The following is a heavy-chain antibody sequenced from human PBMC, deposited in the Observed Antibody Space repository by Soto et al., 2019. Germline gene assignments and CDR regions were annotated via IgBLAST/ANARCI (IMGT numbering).Heavy chain of an antibody. Sequence: GGSLRLSCAASGFTFSSYEMNWVRQAPGKGLEWVSYISSSGSTIYYADSVKGRFTISRDNAKNSLYLQMNSLRAEDTAVYYCARDSGVTIFGGSPTPLGMDVWGQGTTVTVSS. V-gene: IGHV3-48*03. CDR1: GFTFSSYE. CDR3: ARDSGVTIFGGSPTPLGMDV. J-gene: IGHJ6*02. CDR2: ISSSGSTI. D-gene: IGHD3-3*01.